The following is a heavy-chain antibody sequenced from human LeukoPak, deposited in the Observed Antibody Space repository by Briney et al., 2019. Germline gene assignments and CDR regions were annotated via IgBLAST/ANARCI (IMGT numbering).Heavy chain of an antibody. Sequence: KPSETLSLTCTVSGGSISTYYWSWIRQPPGKGLEWIGYIYYSGSTNYNPSLKSRVTMLVDTSKNQFSLKLSSVTAADTAVYYCARSSHCSGGSCYSLTGVGYWGQGTLVTVSS. D-gene: IGHD2-15*01. CDR3: ARSSHCSGGSCYSLTGVGY. CDR1: GGSISTYY. J-gene: IGHJ4*02. V-gene: IGHV4-59*01. CDR2: IYYSGST.